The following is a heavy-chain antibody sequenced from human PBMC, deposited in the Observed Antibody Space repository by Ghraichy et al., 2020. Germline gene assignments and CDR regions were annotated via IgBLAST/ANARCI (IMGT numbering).Heavy chain of an antibody. Sequence: GGSLRLSCAASGFTFSSHAMSWVRQAPGKGLEWVSAITGGGDNTYYADSVKGRFTISRDNSKNTLYLQMNSLRAEDTAVYYCAKGSRRDGYNLFDYWGQGTLVTVSS. CDR1: GFTFSSHA. CDR3: AKGSRRDGYNLFDY. CDR2: ITGGGDNT. V-gene: IGHV3-23*01. J-gene: IGHJ4*02. D-gene: IGHD5-24*01.